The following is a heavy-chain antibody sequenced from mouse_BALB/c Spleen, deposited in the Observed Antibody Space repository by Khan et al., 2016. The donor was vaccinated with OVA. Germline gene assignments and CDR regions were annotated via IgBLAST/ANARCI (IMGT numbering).Heavy chain of an antibody. CDR2: ISYSGST. D-gene: IGHD1-3*01. CDR1: GYSITSDYA. CDR3: ARSIKAN. J-gene: IGHJ2*01. V-gene: IGHV3-2*02. Sequence: EVQLQESGPGLVKPSQSLSLTCTVTGYSITSDYAWNWIRQFPGNKLEWMGYISYSGSTSYTPSLKSRISITRDTTKNQFFLQLNSVTTEDTATYYCARSIKANWGQGTTLTVSS.